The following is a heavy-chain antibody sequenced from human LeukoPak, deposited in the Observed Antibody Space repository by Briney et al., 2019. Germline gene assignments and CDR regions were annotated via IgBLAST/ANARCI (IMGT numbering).Heavy chain of an antibody. CDR2: ISSSGSTI. D-gene: IGHD3-10*01. Sequence: GGPLRLSCAASGFTFSDYYMSWIRQAPGKGLEWVSYISSSGSTIYYADSVKGRFTISRDNAKNSLYLQMNSLRAEDTAVYYCARDPPLYGSGSYYNGLFDYWGQGTLVTVSS. CDR1: GFTFSDYY. J-gene: IGHJ4*02. V-gene: IGHV3-11*01. CDR3: ARDPPLYGSGSYYNGLFDY.